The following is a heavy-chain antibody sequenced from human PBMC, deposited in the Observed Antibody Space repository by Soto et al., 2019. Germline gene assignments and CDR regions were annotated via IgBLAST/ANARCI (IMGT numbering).Heavy chain of an antibody. D-gene: IGHD2-2*01. CDR3: ARRKRYHYYLDY. CDR2: IDWDDDK. V-gene: IGHV2-70*04. CDR1: GFSLSTSGIR. Sequence: SGPTLVNPTQTLTLTCTFSGFSLSTSGIRVSWIRQPPGKALEWLARIDWDDDKFYSTSLKTRLTISKDTSKNQVVLTLTNMDPVDTGTYHWARRKRYHYYLDYWGPGALDTAFS. J-gene: IGHJ4*02.